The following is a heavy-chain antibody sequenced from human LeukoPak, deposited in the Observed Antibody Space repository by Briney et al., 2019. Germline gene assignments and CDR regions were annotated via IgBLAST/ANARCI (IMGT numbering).Heavy chain of an antibody. CDR2: INPNSGGT. Sequence: ASVKVSCKASGGTFSNYAISWVRQAPGQGLEWMGWINPNSGGTNYAQKFQGGVTMTRDTSISTAYMELSRLRSDDTAVYYCARDLADGDYSYYYYYMDVWGKGTTVTVSS. CDR3: ARDLADGDYSYYYYYMDV. J-gene: IGHJ6*03. CDR1: GGTFSNYA. V-gene: IGHV1-2*02. D-gene: IGHD4-17*01.